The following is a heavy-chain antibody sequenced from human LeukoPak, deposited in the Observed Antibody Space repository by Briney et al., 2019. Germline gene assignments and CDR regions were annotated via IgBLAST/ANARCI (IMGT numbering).Heavy chain of an antibody. J-gene: IGHJ6*02. CDR3: AKDMGSGSFPSYYYGMDV. CDR2: ISWNSGSI. V-gene: IGHV3-9*01. Sequence: GGSLRLSCAASGFTFDDYAMHWVRQAPGEGLEWVSGISWNSGSIDYADSVKGRFTISRDNAKNSLFLQMNSLRAEDTALYYCAKDMGSGSFPSYYYGMDVWGQGTTVTVSS. CDR1: GFTFDDYA. D-gene: IGHD3-10*01.